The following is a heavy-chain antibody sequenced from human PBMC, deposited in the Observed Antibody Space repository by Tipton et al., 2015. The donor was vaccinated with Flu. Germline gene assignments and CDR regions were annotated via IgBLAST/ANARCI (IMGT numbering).Heavy chain of an antibody. V-gene: IGHV3-33*01. D-gene: IGHD3-10*02. J-gene: IGHJ6*02. CDR2: IWYDGSNK. CDR3: ARVDPNYVPYYYGMDV. CDR1: GFTFSSYG. Sequence: SLRLSCAASGFTFSSYGMHWVRQAPGKGLEWVAVIWYDGSNKYYADSVKGRFTISRDNSKNTLYLQMNSLRAEDTAVYYCARVDPNYVPYYYGMDVWGQGTTVTVSS.